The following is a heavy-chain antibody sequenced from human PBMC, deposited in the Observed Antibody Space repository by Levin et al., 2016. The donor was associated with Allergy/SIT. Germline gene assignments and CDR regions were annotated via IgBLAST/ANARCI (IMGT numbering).Heavy chain of an antibody. D-gene: IGHD3-9*01. CDR2: INTDGTIT. CDR1: GFALGDYW. V-gene: IGHV3-74*01. J-gene: IGHJ3*02. CDR3: ARYGRYSDWLHALDI. Sequence: GGSLRLSCKVSGFALGDYWMHWVRQAPGKGLVWVSRINTDGTITDYAPSVEGRFTISRDEAKKTLYLQMNGLRAEDTAVYYCARYGRYSDWLHALDIWGQGTMVTVSS.